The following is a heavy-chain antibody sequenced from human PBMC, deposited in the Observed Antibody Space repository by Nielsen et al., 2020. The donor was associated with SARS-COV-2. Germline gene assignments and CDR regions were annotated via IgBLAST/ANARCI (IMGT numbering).Heavy chain of an antibody. V-gene: IGHV3-64*01. J-gene: IGHJ4*02. Sequence: GGSLRFSCAASGFTFSSYAMHWVRQAPGKGLEYVSAISSNGGSTYYANSVKGRFTISRDNSKNTLYLQMGSLRAEDMAVYYCARGQSTMSGFDYWGQGTLVTVSS. CDR3: ARGQSTMSGFDY. CDR1: GFTFSSYA. CDR2: ISSNGGST. D-gene: IGHD3-10*02.